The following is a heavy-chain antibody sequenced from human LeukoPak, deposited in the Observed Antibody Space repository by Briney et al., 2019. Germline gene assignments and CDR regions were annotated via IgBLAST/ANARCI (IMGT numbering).Heavy chain of an antibody. CDR2: INHSGST. V-gene: IGHV4-34*01. D-gene: IGHD3-3*01. CDR3: ARGPPYYDFWSGLTPFDY. CDR1: GGSFSGYY. J-gene: IGHJ4*02. Sequence: SQTLSLTCAAYGGSFSGYYWSWIRQPPEKGLEWIGEINHSGSTNYNPSLKSRVTISVDTSKNQFSLKLSSVTVADTAVYYCARGPPYYDFWSGLTPFDYWGQGTLVTVSS.